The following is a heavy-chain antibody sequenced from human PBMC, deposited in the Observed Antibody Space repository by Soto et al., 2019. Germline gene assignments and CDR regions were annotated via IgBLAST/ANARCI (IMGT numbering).Heavy chain of an antibody. CDR3: ASYGGNSRGVAFDI. D-gene: IGHD4-17*01. V-gene: IGHV4-30-2*01. CDR1: GGSFSGYY. Sequence: PSETLSLTCAVYGGSFSGYYWSWIRQPPGKGLEWIGYIYHSGSTYYNPSLKSRVTISVDRSKNQFSLKLSSVTAADTAVYYCASYGGNSRGVAFDIWGQGTMVTVSS. CDR2: IYHSGST. J-gene: IGHJ3*02.